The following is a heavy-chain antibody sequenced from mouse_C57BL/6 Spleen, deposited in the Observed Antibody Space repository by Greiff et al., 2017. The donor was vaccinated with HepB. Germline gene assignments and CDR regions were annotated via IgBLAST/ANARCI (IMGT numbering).Heavy chain of an antibody. V-gene: IGHV5-17*01. CDR3: ARLDYYGSFYAMDY. J-gene: IGHJ4*01. D-gene: IGHD1-1*01. CDR2: ISSGSSTI. CDR1: GFTFSDYG. Sequence: DVQLVESGGGLVKPGGSLKLSCAASGFTFSDYGMHWVRQAPEKGLEWVAYISSGSSTIYYADTVKGRFTISRDNAKNTLFLQMTSLRSEDTAMYYSARLDYYGSFYAMDYWGQGTSVTVSS.